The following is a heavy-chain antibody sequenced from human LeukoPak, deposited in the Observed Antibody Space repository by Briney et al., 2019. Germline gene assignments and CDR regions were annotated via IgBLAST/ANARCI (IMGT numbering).Heavy chain of an antibody. CDR1: GFTFSNYW. J-gene: IGHJ5*02. CDR3: ATSTYSSSPS. V-gene: IGHV3-7*01. Sequence: GGSLRLSCAASGFTFSNYWVIWVRQAPGKGLEWVANINEDASKKYYVDSVEGRFTVSRDDAKNSLYLQMNSLRAEDTAMYYCATSTYSSSPSWGQGTLVTVSS. D-gene: IGHD6-6*01. CDR2: INEDASKK.